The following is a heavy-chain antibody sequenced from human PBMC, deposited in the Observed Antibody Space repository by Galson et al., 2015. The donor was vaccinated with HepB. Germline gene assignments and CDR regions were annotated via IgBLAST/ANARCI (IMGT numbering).Heavy chain of an antibody. CDR3: AKDGVMVATKPYHFHY. J-gene: IGHJ4*02. CDR1: GFTFRSYA. Sequence: SLRLSCAASGFTFRSYAMHWVRQAPGKGLEYVSAISSNGGSTYYADSVKGRFTISRDNSKNTLFLQLNSLRAEDTAVYYCAKDGVMVATKPYHFHYWGQGTLVTVSS. D-gene: IGHD2-15*01. CDR2: ISSNGGST. V-gene: IGHV3-64*04.